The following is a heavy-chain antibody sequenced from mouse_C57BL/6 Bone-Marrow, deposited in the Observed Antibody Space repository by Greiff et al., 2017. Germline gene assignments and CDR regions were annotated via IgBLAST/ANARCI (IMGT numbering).Heavy chain of an antibody. CDR1: GYTFTSYW. D-gene: IGHD1-1*01. CDR3: ARSRVVAHFDY. Sequence: QVQLQQSGTELVKPGASVKLSCKASGYTFTSYWMHWVKQRPGQGLEWIGNINPSNGGTNYNEKFKSKATLTVDKSSSTAYMQLSSLTSEDSAVYDGARSRVVAHFDYWGQGTTLTVSS. CDR2: INPSNGGT. J-gene: IGHJ2*01. V-gene: IGHV1-53*01.